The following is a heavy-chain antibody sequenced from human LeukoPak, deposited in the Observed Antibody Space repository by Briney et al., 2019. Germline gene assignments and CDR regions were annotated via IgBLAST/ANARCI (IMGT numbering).Heavy chain of an antibody. J-gene: IGHJ4*02. D-gene: IGHD1-26*01. V-gene: IGHV3-74*01. CDR1: GFTFSSYW. CDR2: INTDGSTT. Sequence: GGSLRLSCAASGFTFSSYWMHWVRQAPGKGLVWVSRINTDGSTTSYVDPVKGRFTISRDNTKNTLYLHMNSLRAEDTAVYYCARVPVGSYSFDYWGQGTLVTVSS. CDR3: ARVPVGSYSFDY.